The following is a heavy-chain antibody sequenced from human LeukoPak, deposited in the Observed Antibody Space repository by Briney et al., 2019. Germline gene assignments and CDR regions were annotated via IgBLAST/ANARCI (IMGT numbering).Heavy chain of an antibody. J-gene: IGHJ6*02. V-gene: IGHV3-64D*09. CDR3: VKVYYYDSSGYYVGGTYFGMDV. Sequence: GGSLRLSCAASGFTFSDYYMSWIRQAPGKGLEYVSGISSNGASTYYADSLKDRFTISRDNSKNTVSLQMSGLRAEDTAVYYCVKVYYYDSSGYYVGGTYFGMDVWGQGTTVTVSS. CDR2: ISSNGAST. D-gene: IGHD3-22*01. CDR1: GFTFSDYY.